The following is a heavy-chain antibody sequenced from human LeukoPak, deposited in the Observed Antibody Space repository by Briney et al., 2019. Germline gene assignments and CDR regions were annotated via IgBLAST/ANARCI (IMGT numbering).Heavy chain of an antibody. V-gene: IGHV3-23*01. CDR2: ICGSGGST. Sequence: GGSLRLSCAASGFTFCSYAMSWVRQAPRKGLEWVSTICGSGGSTDYADSVKGRFTISRDNSKNTLYLQMNSLRAEDTAVYYCAKSFGGYSYGSPLGYYYYMDVWGKGTTVTVS. CDR3: AKSFGGYSYGSPLGYYYYMDV. J-gene: IGHJ6*03. CDR1: GFTFCSYA. D-gene: IGHD5-18*01.